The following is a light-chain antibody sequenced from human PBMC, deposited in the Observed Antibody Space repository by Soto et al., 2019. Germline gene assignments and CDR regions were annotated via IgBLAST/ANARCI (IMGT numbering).Light chain of an antibody. CDR1: QSVSSNY. CDR2: GAS. V-gene: IGKV3-20*01. J-gene: IGKJ4*01. Sequence: EIVLTQSPGTLSLSPGERATLSCRASQSVSSNYLAWYQQKPGQAPRLLIYGASSRATGIPDRFSGSGSGTDFTLTISRLEPEDFAVYYCQQCGSPLAFGGGTKVEI. CDR3: QQCGSPLA.